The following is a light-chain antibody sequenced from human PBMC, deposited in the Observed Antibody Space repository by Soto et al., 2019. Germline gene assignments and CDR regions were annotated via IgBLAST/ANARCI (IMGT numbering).Light chain of an antibody. CDR3: QQLTDWPPQWT. CDR1: QSVASN. Sequence: EIAVTQSPATLSVSPGDRATLSCRASQSVASNLAWFQQKPGQTPRLLIYDASSRATGIPARFSGSGSGTDFTLTISSLEPEDFAVYYCQQLTDWPPQWTFGQGTKVDIK. CDR2: DAS. V-gene: IGKV3-11*01. J-gene: IGKJ1*01.